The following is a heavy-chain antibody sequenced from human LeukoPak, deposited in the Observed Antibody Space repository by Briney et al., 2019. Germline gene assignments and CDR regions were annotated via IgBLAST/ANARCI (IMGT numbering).Heavy chain of an antibody. CDR1: GGSISSGGYS. D-gene: IGHD1-14*01. V-gene: IGHV4-30-2*01. CDR3: ARVRIPDPKFDP. CDR2: IYHSGST. J-gene: IGHJ5*02. Sequence: PSETLSLTCAVSGGSISSGGYSWSWIRQPPGKGLEWIGYIYHSGSTYYNPSLKSRVTISVDRSKNQFSLKLSSVTAADTAVYYWARVRIPDPKFDPWGQGTLVTVSS.